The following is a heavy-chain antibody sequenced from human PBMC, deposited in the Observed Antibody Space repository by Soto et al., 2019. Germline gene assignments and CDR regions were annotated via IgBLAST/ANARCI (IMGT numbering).Heavy chain of an antibody. V-gene: IGHV1-18*01. CDR3: ARDHQSYYDFWSGYLGYYYYGMDV. CDR2: TSAYNGNT. Sequence: ASVKVSCKASGYTFTSYGISWVRQAPGQGLEWMGWTSAYNGNTNYAQKLQGRVTMTTDTSTSTAYMELRSLRSDDTAVYYCARDHQSYYDFWSGYLGYYYYGMDVWGQGTTVTVSS. D-gene: IGHD3-3*01. CDR1: GYTFTSYG. J-gene: IGHJ6*02.